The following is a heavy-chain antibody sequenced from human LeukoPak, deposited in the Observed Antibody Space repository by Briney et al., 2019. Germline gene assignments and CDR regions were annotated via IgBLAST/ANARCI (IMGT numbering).Heavy chain of an antibody. CDR3: ARETTVTHNWFDP. V-gene: IGHV4-59*12. Sequence: PSETLSLTCTVSGGSISSYYWSWIRQPPGKGLEWIGYIYYSGSTNYNPSLKSRVTMSVDTSKNQFSLKLSSVTAADTAVYYCARETTVTHNWFDPWGQGTLVTVSS. J-gene: IGHJ5*02. CDR2: IYYSGST. D-gene: IGHD4-17*01. CDR1: GGSISSYY.